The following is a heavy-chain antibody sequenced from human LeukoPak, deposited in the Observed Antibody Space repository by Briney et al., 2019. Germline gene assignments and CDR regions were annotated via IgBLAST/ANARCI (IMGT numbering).Heavy chain of an antibody. V-gene: IGHV1-69*04. Sequence: SVKVSCKASGGTFSSYAIIWVRQAPGQGLEWMGRIIPILGIANYAQKFQGRVTITADKSTSTAYMELSSLRSEDTAVYYCARERDGYNPGNFDYWGQGTLVSVSS. CDR3: ARERDGYNPGNFDY. CDR2: IIPILGIA. D-gene: IGHD5-24*01. J-gene: IGHJ4*02. CDR1: GGTFSSYA.